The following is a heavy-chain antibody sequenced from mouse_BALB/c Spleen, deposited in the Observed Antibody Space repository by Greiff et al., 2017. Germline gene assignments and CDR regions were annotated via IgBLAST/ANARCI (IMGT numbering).Heavy chain of an antibody. D-gene: IGHD4-1*01. J-gene: IGHJ1*01. V-gene: IGHV1-74*01. CDR1: GYSFTSYW. CDR2: IHPSDSET. CDR3: ARRDGTYWYFDV. Sequence: VQLQQPGAELVRPGASVKLSCKASGYSFTSYWMHWVKQRPGQGLEWIGRIHPSDSETRLNQKFKDKATLTVDKSSSTAYMQLSSPTSEDSAVYYCARRDGTYWYFDVWGEGTTVTVSA.